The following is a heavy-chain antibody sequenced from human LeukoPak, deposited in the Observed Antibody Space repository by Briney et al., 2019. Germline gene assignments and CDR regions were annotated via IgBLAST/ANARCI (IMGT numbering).Heavy chain of an antibody. D-gene: IGHD3-22*01. J-gene: IGHJ3*01. CDR3: ARKPLDYYETLDAFDL. CDR1: GYTFSGYY. CDR2: INCNSGAT. Sequence: ASVEVSCKAAGYTFSGYYLHWVRQVPGQGLEWMGWINCNSGATNLAQKFQGRVTMTKDRPIRTAYMELKSLRSDDTAIYYCARKPLDYYETLDAFDLWGQGTMVIVSS. V-gene: IGHV1-2*02.